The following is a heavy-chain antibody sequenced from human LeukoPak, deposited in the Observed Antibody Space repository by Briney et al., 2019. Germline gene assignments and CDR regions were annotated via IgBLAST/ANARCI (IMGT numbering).Heavy chain of an antibody. CDR3: AKDVAAAGNFDY. CDR2: ISYDGSNK. D-gene: IGHD6-13*01. V-gene: IGHV3-30*18. Sequence: GRSLRLSCAASGFTFSSHGMHWVRQAPGKGLEWVAVISYDGSNKYYADSVKGRFTISRDNSKNTLYLQMNSLRAEDTAVYYCAKDVAAAGNFDYWGQGTLVTVSS. CDR1: GFTFSSHG. J-gene: IGHJ4*02.